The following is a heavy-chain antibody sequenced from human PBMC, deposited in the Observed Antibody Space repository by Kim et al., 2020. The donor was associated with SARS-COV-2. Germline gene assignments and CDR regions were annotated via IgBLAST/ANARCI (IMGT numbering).Heavy chain of an antibody. J-gene: IGHJ6*02. CDR3: ARVGRFSRLTMVRGVISGMDG. D-gene: IGHD3-10*01. Sequence: SETLSLTCAVYGGSFSGYYWSWIRQPPGKGLEWIGEINHSGSTNYNPSLKSRVTISVDTSKNQFSLKLSSVTAADTAVYYCARVGRFSRLTMVRGVISGMDGWGQGTTVTVSS. CDR2: INHSGST. CDR1: GGSFSGYY. V-gene: IGHV4-34*01.